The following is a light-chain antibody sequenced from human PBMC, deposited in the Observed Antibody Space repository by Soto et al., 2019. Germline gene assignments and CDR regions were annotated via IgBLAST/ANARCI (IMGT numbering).Light chain of an antibody. CDR1: SSDVGSYNL. V-gene: IGLV2-23*01. J-gene: IGLJ1*01. CDR2: EGS. CDR3: CSYAGSSPSLV. Sequence: QSALTQPASVSRSPGQSITISCTGTSSDVGSYNLVSWYQQHPGKAPKLMIYEGSKRPSGVSNRFSGSKSGNTASLTISGLQAEDEADYYCCSYAGSSPSLVFGTGTKVTVL.